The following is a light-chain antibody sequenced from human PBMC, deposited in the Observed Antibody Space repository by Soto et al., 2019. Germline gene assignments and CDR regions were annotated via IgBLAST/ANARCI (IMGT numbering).Light chain of an antibody. Sequence: EIVLTQSPATLSLSPGERATLSCRASQSVSNDLVWYHQKPGQAPRLVIYYASNRASGIPARFSGSGSGTDFTLTISSLEPEDFAVYYCQQSSSWPPTFGGGTKVEFK. J-gene: IGKJ4*01. V-gene: IGKV3-11*01. CDR2: YAS. CDR3: QQSSSWPPT. CDR1: QSVSND.